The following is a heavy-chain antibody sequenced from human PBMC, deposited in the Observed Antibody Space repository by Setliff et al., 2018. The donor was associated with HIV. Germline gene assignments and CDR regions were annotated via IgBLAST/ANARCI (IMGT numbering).Heavy chain of an antibody. Sequence: SETLSLTCTVSGGSISSHYWSWIRQSPGKGLEWIGNIYYSGITNYNASLKSRVTISVDTSQNQFSLKLTSVTAADTAVYYCARGGKLGWYFYFWGQGTLVTVSS. CDR1: GGSISSHY. D-gene: IGHD7-27*01. J-gene: IGHJ4*02. CDR2: IYYSGIT. V-gene: IGHV4-59*11. CDR3: ARGGKLGWYFYF.